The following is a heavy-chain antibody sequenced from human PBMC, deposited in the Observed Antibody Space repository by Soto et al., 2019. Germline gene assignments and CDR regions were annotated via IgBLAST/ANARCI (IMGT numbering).Heavy chain of an antibody. CDR3: ARMDYDFWSGYLNWFDP. J-gene: IGHJ5*02. V-gene: IGHV3-64D*08. CDR2: INHNGVSR. D-gene: IGHD3-3*01. CDR1: GFTFGSYA. Sequence: GGSLRLSCSASGFTFGSYAFHWVRQAPGKGLEYVSAINHNGVSRYYADSVKGRFTISRDDSKNTLYLQMSSLRAEDTAVYYCARMDYDFWSGYLNWFDPWGQGTLVTVS.